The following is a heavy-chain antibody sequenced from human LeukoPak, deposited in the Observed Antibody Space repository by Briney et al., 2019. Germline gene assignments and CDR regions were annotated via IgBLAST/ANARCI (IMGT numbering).Heavy chain of an antibody. CDR3: AREGGITMVRGVIISSFFDY. D-gene: IGHD3-10*01. CDR1: GFTFSSYA. V-gene: IGHV3-30-3*01. J-gene: IGHJ4*02. Sequence: PGRSLRLSCAASGFTFSSYAMHWVRQAPGKGLEWVAVISYDGSTKYFAHSVRGRFTISRDNSKNTLYLQMNSLRAEDTAVYYCAREGGITMVRGVIISSFFDYWGQGTLVTVSS. CDR2: ISYDGSTK.